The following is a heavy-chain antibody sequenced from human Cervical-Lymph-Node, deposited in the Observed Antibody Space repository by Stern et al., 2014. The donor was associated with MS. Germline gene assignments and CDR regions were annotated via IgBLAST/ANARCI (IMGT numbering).Heavy chain of an antibody. CDR1: GGSISTTGYY. J-gene: IGHJ4*02. V-gene: IGHV4-31*03. D-gene: IGHD3-16*01. Sequence: EQLVESGPGLVKPSQTLSLTCTVSGGSISTTGYYWSWIRQHPGKGLEWIGYIHYSGSNYYNPSLKSRGTISVDTSKNQFSLKLSSVTAADTALYYCARSDRLWGSFDYWGQGSLVTVSS. CDR3: ARSDRLWGSFDY. CDR2: IHYSGSN.